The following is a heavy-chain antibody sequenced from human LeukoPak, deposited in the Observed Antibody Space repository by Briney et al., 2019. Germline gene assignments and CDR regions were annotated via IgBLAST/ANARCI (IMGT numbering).Heavy chain of an antibody. CDR3: ARGVRVVVAGNVDTAIVPVIRFDP. CDR1: GGSFSGYY. D-gene: IGHD5-18*01. V-gene: IGHV4-34*01. CDR2: INHSGST. J-gene: IGHJ5*02. Sequence: PSETLSLTCAVYGGSFSGYYWSWIRQPPGKGLEWIGEINHSGSTNYNPSLKSRATISVATSKNQLSLKLSSVTAADTAVHYCARGVRVVVAGNVDTAIVPVIRFDPWGQGTLVTVCS.